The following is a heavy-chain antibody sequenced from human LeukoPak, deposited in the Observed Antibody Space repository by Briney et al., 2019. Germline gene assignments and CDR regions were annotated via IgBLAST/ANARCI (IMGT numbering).Heavy chain of an antibody. Sequence: GGPLRLPCAASGFPFNNYAMIWVRQAPGEGLECVSSIVSGCEATYNADSAKGRFTTSTDKTQNTLYLQMNSPRAEDTAVYYCARNYADYVGYFFFDYWGQGTLVTVSS. J-gene: IGHJ4*02. V-gene: IGHV3-23*01. D-gene: IGHD4-17*01. CDR3: ARNYADYVGYFFFDY. CDR1: GFPFNNYA. CDR2: IVSGCEAT.